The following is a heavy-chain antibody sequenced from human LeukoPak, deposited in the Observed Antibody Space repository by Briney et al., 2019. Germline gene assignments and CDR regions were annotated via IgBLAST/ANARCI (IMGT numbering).Heavy chain of an antibody. V-gene: IGHV3-30*02. CDR2: IRYDGSNK. J-gene: IGHJ4*02. D-gene: IGHD2-2*01. Sequence: GGSLRLSCAASGFTFSSYGMHWVRQAPGKGLEWWAFIRYDGSNKDYADSVKGRFTISRDNSKNTLYRQMNSLRAEDTAVYYCAKDRVWGPAAFDYWGQGTLVTVSS. CDR3: AKDRVWGPAAFDY. CDR1: GFTFSSYG.